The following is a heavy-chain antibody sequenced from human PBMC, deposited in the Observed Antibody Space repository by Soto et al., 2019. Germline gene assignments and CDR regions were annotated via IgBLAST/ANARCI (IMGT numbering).Heavy chain of an antibody. J-gene: IGHJ4*02. CDR2: IDYNGVT. CDR1: GGSIYRSGYY. Sequence: PSETLSLTCTVSGGSIYRSGYYWGWIRQPPGRGLEWIGNIDYNGVTYSNPSLKSRVTISRYTSKNQFSLKLTSVTAADTALYYCGKVLVGATGHTDSDSWGPGNLVTVSS. CDR3: GKVLVGATGHTDSDS. D-gene: IGHD2-15*01. V-gene: IGHV4-39*01.